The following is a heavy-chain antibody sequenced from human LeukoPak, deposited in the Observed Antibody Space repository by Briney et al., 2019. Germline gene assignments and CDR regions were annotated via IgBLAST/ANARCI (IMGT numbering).Heavy chain of an antibody. J-gene: IGHJ3*02. Sequence: PSETLSLTCTVSGGSISSSSYYWGWIRQPPGKGLEWIGSIYYSGSTYYNPSLKSRVTISVDTSKNQFSLKLSSVTAADTAVYYCARLLEYSSSWGDAFDIWGQGTMVTVSS. V-gene: IGHV4-39*01. D-gene: IGHD6-6*01. CDR1: GGSISSSSYY. CDR2: IYYSGST. CDR3: ARLLEYSSSWGDAFDI.